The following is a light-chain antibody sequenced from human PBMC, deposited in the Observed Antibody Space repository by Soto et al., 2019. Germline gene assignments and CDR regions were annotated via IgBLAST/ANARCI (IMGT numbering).Light chain of an antibody. CDR2: DTN. J-gene: IGLJ2*01. V-gene: IGLV7-46*01. Sequence: QAVVTQEPSLTVSPGGTVTLTCGSSSGAVTSGHYPHWFQQKPGQAPRTLIHDTNNKHSWTPARFSGSLLGGKAALTLSGAQPEDEAEYYCMLSYSTAPVFGGGTKVTV. CDR3: MLSYSTAPV. CDR1: SGAVTSGHY.